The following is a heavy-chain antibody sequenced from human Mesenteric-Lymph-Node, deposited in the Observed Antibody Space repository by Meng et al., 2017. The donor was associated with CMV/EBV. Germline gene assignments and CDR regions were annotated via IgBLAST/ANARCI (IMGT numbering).Heavy chain of an antibody. CDR2: ITYDGSPQ. CDR3: ARNYISGSIDY. D-gene: IGHD3-10*01. CDR1: GFSFSIYG. V-gene: IGHV3-30*03. Sequence: GGSLRLSCAASGFSFSIYGMHWVRQAPGKGLDWVAFITYDGSPQYYADSLKGRFTISRGNSKNTLYLQMNSLRAEDTALYYCARNYISGSIDYWGQGTLVTVSS. J-gene: IGHJ4*02.